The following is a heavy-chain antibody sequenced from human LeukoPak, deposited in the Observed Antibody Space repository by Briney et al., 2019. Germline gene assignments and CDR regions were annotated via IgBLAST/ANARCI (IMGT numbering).Heavy chain of an antibody. D-gene: IGHD6-19*01. CDR2: ISWNSGSI. CDR3: AKDRSSGWFDAFDI. Sequence: GRSLRLSCAASGFTFDDYAMHWVRQAPGKGLEWVSGISWNSGSIGHADSVKGRFTISRDNAKNSLYLQMNSLRAEDTALYYCAKDRSSGWFDAFDIWGQGTMVTVSS. J-gene: IGHJ3*02. V-gene: IGHV3-9*01. CDR1: GFTFDDYA.